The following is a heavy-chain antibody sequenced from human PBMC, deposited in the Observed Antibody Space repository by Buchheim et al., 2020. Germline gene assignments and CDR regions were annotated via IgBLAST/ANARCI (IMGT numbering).Heavy chain of an antibody. CDR1: GGSISSYY. CDR2: IYYSGST. Sequence: QVQLQESGPGLVKPSETLSLTCTVSGGSISSYYWSWIRQPPGKGLEWIGYIYYSGSTTYHPSLKSRVTISVDTSKNQFSLKLSSVTAADTAVYYCAREQEYCSGGSCIERLHNWFDPWGQGTL. CDR3: AREQEYCSGGSCIERLHNWFDP. V-gene: IGHV4-59*01. J-gene: IGHJ5*02. D-gene: IGHD2-15*01.